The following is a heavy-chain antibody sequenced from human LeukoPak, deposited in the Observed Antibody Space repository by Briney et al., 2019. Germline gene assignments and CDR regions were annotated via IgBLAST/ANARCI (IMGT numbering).Heavy chain of an antibody. Sequence: APVKVSCKVSGYTLAELSMHWVRQAPGKGLEWMGGFDPEDGETIYAQKFQGRVTMTEDTSTDTAYMELSSLRSEDTAVYYCATTSITMIVVVSTEAFDIWGQGTMVTVSS. CDR2: FDPEDGET. CDR1: GYTLAELS. V-gene: IGHV1-24*01. CDR3: ATTSITMIVVVSTEAFDI. J-gene: IGHJ3*02. D-gene: IGHD3-22*01.